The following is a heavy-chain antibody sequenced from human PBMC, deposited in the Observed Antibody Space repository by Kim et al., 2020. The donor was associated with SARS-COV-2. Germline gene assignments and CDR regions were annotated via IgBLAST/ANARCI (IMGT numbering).Heavy chain of an antibody. D-gene: IGHD1-26*01. CDR3: AKVVSGGSVGTDAFDI. Sequence: GGSLRLSCATSGFTFSRFAMNWFRQAPGKGLEWVSSIGGSGGTTYYAESVKDRFTISRDNSKNTVFLQMRSLRVEDTAVYYCAKVVSGGSVGTDAFDIWGQGTMVTVSS. V-gene: IGHV3-23*01. J-gene: IGHJ3*02. CDR2: IGGSGGTT. CDR1: GFTFSRFA.